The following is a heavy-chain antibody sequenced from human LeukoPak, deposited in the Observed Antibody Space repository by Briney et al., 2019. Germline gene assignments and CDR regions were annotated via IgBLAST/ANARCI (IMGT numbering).Heavy chain of an antibody. CDR3: ATDAHHFYYDRPDAFDI. D-gene: IGHD3-22*01. CDR2: FDPEDGET. CDR1: GYTLTELS. Sequence: ASVKVSCKVSGYTLTELSMHWVRQAPGKGLEWMGGFDPEDGETIYAQKFQGRVTVTEDTSTDTAYMELSSLRSEDTAVYYCATDAHHFYYDRPDAFDIWGQGTMVTVSS. J-gene: IGHJ3*02. V-gene: IGHV1-24*01.